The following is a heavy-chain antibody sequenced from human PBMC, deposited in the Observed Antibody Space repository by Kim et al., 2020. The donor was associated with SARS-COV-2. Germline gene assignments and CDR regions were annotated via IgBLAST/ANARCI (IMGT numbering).Heavy chain of an antibody. CDR1: GFTFSSYA. V-gene: IGHV3-23*01. Sequence: GGSLILSCAASGFTFSSYAMTWVRQAPGKGLEWVSAISGSGGSTYYADSVKGRFTISRDNSKNTLALQMDSLRAEDTAVYYCARGKWLPSWYFDLWGRGTLVTVSS. CDR2: ISGSGGST. D-gene: IGHD6-19*01. CDR3: ARGKWLPSWYFDL. J-gene: IGHJ2*01.